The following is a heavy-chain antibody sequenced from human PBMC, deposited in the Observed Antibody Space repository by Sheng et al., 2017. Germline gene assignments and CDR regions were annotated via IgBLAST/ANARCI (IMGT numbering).Heavy chain of an antibody. Sequence: QVQLVESGGGLVRPGGSLRLSCAASGFTFSDYYMSWVRQAPGKGLEWVSYISGLATTIYYADSLKGRFTISRDNAKKSLYLQMNSLRDDDTAVYYCARVGDNYDLRLWGQGTLVTVSS. J-gene: IGHJ4*02. CDR1: GFTFSDYY. D-gene: IGHD3-3*01. CDR3: ARVGDNYDLRL. CDR2: ISGLATTI. V-gene: IGHV3-11*04.